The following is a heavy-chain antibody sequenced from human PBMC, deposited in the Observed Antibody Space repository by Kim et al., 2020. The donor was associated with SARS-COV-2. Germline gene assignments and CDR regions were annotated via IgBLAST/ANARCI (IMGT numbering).Heavy chain of an antibody. CDR3: ARLEFGSGSYYTYQIWGWFDP. CDR1: GYSFTNYW. CDR2: IYPGDSGT. V-gene: IGHV5-51*01. J-gene: IGHJ5*02. D-gene: IGHD3-10*01. Sequence: GESLKISCEASGYSFTNYWIAWVRQMPGKGLEWMGIIYPGDSGTRYSPSFQGQVTISVDKSISTTFLQWGSLEASDTAMYYCARLEFGSGSYYTYQIWGWFDPWGQGTLVTVSS.